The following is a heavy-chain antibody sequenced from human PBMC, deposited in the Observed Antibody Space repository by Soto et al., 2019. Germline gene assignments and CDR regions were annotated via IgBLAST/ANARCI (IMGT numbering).Heavy chain of an antibody. V-gene: IGHV5-10-1*01. CDR1: GFSFTSYW. Sequence: GESLKISCKGSGFSFTSYWNSWVRQMPGKGLEWMGRIDSSDSYINYSPSFQGHVTISADKSINTAYLQWSSLKASGTAMYYCPRRQCNTSHGINVWGQGNTVTVSS. CDR3: PRRQCNTSHGINV. D-gene: IGHD2-8*01. CDR2: IDSSDSYI. J-gene: IGHJ6*02.